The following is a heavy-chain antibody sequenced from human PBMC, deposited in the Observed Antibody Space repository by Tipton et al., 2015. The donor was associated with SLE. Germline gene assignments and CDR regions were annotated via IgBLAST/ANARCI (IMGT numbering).Heavy chain of an antibody. V-gene: IGHV3-30-3*01. D-gene: IGHD3-9*01. J-gene: IGHJ4*02. CDR1: GFTFGSNP. CDR3: ARGKRHYDVLTGYYSKPHYFDF. CDR2: ISFNGGHK. Sequence: SLRLSCAASGFTFGSNPMSWVRQAPGKGLEWLTMISFNGGHKLYADSVKGRLTVSRDNSRNTLFLQMNSLRPEDTAIYYCARGKRHYDVLTGYYSKPHYFDFWGQGTLVTVSS.